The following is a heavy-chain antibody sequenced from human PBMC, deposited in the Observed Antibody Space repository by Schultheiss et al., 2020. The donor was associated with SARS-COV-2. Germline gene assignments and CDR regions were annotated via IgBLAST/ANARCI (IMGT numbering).Heavy chain of an antibody. D-gene: IGHD4-11*01. CDR3: AKGRGATVRYYYGMDV. CDR2: ISYDGSNK. J-gene: IGHJ6*02. Sequence: GGSLRLSCAASGFTFSNAWMSWVRQAPGKGLEWVAVISYDGSNKYYADSVKGRFTISRDNAKNSLYLQMNSLRAEDTAVYYCAKGRGATVRYYYGMDVWGQGTTVTVSS. CDR1: GFTFSNAW. V-gene: IGHV3-30*18.